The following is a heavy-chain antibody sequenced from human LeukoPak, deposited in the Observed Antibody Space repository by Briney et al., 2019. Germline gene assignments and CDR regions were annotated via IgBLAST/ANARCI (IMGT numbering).Heavy chain of an antibody. Sequence: GGSLRLSCAASEFSVGSNYMTWVRQAPGKGLEWVAFIRYDGSNKYYADSVKGRFTISRDNSKNTLYLQMNSLRAEDTAVYYCARDRGRRGITMRSDAFDIWGQGTMVTVSS. V-gene: IGHV3-30*02. CDR2: IRYDGSNK. J-gene: IGHJ3*02. D-gene: IGHD3-22*01. CDR1: EFSVGSNY. CDR3: ARDRGRRGITMRSDAFDI.